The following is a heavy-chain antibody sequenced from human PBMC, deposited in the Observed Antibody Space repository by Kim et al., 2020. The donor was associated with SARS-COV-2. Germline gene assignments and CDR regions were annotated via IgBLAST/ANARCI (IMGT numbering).Heavy chain of an antibody. J-gene: IGHJ4*02. CDR1: GYTFTSYA. D-gene: IGHD3-10*01. V-gene: IGHV1-3*01. CDR2: INAGNGNT. Sequence: ASVNVSCKASGYTFTSYAMHLVRQAPGQRLEWMGWINAGNGNTKYSQKFQGRVTITRDTSASTAYMELSSLRSEDTAVYYCARDSYYYGSGSPKPFGYWGQGTLVTVSS. CDR3: ARDSYYYGSGSPKPFGY.